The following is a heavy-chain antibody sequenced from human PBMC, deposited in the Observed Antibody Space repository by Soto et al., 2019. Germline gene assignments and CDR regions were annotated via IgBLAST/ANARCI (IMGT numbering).Heavy chain of an antibody. CDR2: ITPILGTT. CDR1: GDTFSSYA. D-gene: IGHD1-1*01. Sequence: SVKVSCKTSGDTFSSYALAWVRQAPGQGLQWMGGITPILGTTKYAQKFQGRVMFTADEVTSTVYMELSSLGSEDTAIYYCASGGRDGYKKWGQGTLVTVSS. V-gene: IGHV1-69*13. CDR3: ASGGRDGYKK. J-gene: IGHJ1*01.